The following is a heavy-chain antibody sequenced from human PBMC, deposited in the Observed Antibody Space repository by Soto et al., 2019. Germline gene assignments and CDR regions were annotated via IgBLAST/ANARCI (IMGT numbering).Heavy chain of an antibody. V-gene: IGHV1-18*01. CDR1: GYTFTNYD. CDR3: VRFASSGWYTGGY. Sequence: QVQLVQSGDEVKKPGASVKVSCKASGYTFTNYDIGWVRQAPGQGLEWMGWVSPYSGNTKYAQKVQGRVTMTTDTATTTAYMELRSLRSDDTAVDYCVRFASSGWYTGGYWGQGTLVTVSS. D-gene: IGHD6-19*01. CDR2: VSPYSGNT. J-gene: IGHJ4*02.